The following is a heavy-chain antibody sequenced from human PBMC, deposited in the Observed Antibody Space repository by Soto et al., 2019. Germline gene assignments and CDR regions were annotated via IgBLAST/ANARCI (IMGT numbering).Heavy chain of an antibody. D-gene: IGHD2-15*01. J-gene: IGHJ6*02. CDR2: IVPIFGIT. CDR1: GGNFRSYT. V-gene: IGHV1-69*01. Sequence: QVQLVQSGAEVKKPGSSVKVSCKASGGNFRSYTISWVRQAPGQGLQWMGGIVPIFGITNYAQRFQGRFTITADESTSTAYMELSSLTSDDTAVYYCARPDEGGYSSNHHYYYALDVWGQGTTVTVTS. CDR3: ARPDEGGYSSNHHYYYALDV.